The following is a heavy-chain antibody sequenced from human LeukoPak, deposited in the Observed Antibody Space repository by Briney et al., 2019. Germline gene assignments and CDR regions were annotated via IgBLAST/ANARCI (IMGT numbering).Heavy chain of an antibody. V-gene: IGHV4-4*07. D-gene: IGHD2-15*01. Sequence: SETLSLTCTVSGGSISSYYWSWIRQPAGKGLEWIWRIYTSGSTNYNPSLKSRVTMSVDTSKNQFSLKLSSVTAADTAVYYWARVSTEYWSGGSCCSRGNYFDYWGQGTLVTVSS. CDR1: GGSISSYY. J-gene: IGHJ4*02. CDR3: ARVSTEYWSGGSCCSRGNYFDY. CDR2: IYTSGST.